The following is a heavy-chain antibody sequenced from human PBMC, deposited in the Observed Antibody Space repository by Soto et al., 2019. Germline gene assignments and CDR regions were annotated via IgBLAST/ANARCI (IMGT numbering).Heavy chain of an antibody. CDR1: GGSISSGGYY. J-gene: IGHJ4*02. CDR3: ARGGKNYYGSGGDSNYFDY. CDR2: IYYSGST. V-gene: IGHV4-31*03. D-gene: IGHD3-10*01. Sequence: QVQLQESGPGLVKPSQTLSLTCTVSGGSISSGGYYWSWIRQHPGKGLEWIGYIYYSGSTYYNPSLKSRVTISVDTSKNLFSVKLSSVTGADRAVYYCARGGKNYYGSGGDSNYFDYWGQGTLVTVS.